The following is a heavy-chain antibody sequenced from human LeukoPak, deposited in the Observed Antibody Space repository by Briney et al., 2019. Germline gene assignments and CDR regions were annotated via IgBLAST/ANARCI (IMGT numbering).Heavy chain of an antibody. Sequence: SETLSLTCTVSGGSISSYYWSWIRQPPGKGLEWIGYIYYSGSTNYNPSLKSRVTISVDTSKNQFSLKLSSVTAADTAVYYCARVLAAASSWFDPWGQGTLVTVSS. CDR1: GGSISSYY. CDR2: IYYSGST. CDR3: ARVLAAASSWFDP. D-gene: IGHD6-13*01. J-gene: IGHJ5*02. V-gene: IGHV4-59*01.